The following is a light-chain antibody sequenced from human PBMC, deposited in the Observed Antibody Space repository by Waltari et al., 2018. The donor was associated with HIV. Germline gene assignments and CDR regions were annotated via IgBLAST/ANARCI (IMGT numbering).Light chain of an antibody. V-gene: IGLV1-51*01. CDR3: GTWDSSLSAGGV. CDR1: SSNIGNNY. Sequence: QSVLTQPPSVSAAPGQKVTISCSGSSSNIGNNYVSRYQQLPGTAPKLLIYYNNKRPSGIPDRLSGSKSGTSATLGITGLQTGDEADYYCGTWDSSLSAGGVFGGGTKLTVL. J-gene: IGLJ2*01. CDR2: YNN.